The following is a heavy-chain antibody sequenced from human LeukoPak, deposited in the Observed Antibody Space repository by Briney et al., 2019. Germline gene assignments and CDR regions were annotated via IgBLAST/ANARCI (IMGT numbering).Heavy chain of an antibody. CDR1: GYTFTSYC. D-gene: IGHD3-3*01. CDR2: INPSGNST. CDR3: ARAVLVRSPFDN. J-gene: IGHJ4*02. V-gene: IGHV1-46*01. Sequence: ASVKVSCKASGYTFTSYCMHWVRQAPGQGLESMDIINPSGNSTSYAQKFQGRVTMTTDTSTSTVYMELRSLRSEDTALYYCARAVLVRSPFDNWGQGTLVTVSS.